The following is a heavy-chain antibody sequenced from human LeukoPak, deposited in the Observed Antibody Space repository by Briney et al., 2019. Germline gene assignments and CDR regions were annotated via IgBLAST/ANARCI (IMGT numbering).Heavy chain of an antibody. CDR1: NGSISSYY. V-gene: IGHV4-59*01. Sequence: SETLSLTCTVSNGSISSYYWSWIRQPPGKGLEWIGYIYYSGSTNYNPSLKSRVTISVDTSKNQFSLKLSSVTAADTAVYYCARDSSGWDYYYYGMDVWGQGTTVTVSS. D-gene: IGHD6-19*01. J-gene: IGHJ6*02. CDR2: IYYSGST. CDR3: ARDSSGWDYYYYGMDV.